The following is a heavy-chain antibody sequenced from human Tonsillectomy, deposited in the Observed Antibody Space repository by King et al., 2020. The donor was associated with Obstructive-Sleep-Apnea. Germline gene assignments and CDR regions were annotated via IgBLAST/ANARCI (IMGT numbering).Heavy chain of an antibody. V-gene: IGHV3-15*01. CDR2: SKSCTYAGT. Sequence: VQLVESGGGLVRPGGSLRISCAASGFTFSDIWMSGGRQAPGKGLEWGGRSKSCTYAGTGYVAYVKGRFTISRDDSRSTLYLQMNSLNSDDTGGYYCTTDPRDDSHLDFWGQGTLVTVS. CDR1: GFTFSDIW. CDR3: TTDPRDDSHLDF. J-gene: IGHJ4*02. D-gene: IGHD3-22*01.